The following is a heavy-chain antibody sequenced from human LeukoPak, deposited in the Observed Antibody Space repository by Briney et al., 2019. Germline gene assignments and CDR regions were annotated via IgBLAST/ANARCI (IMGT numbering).Heavy chain of an antibody. CDR2: IYYSGST. CDR3: ARGATVTYSGY. J-gene: IGHJ4*02. Sequence: PSETLSLTCTVSGGSISSYYWSWIRQPPGKGLEWIGYIYYSGSTNYNPSLKSRVTISVDTSKNQFSLKLSSVTAADTAVYYCARGATVTYSGYWGQGTLVTVSS. CDR1: GGSISSYY. V-gene: IGHV4-59*01. D-gene: IGHD4-17*01.